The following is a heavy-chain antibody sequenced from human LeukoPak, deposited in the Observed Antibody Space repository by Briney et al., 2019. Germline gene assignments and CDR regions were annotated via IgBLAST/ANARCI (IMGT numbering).Heavy chain of an antibody. CDR1: DGSINTYF. Sequence: SETLSLTCSVSDGSINTYFWSWIRQPAGKGQEWIGRIDSSGTTGLNPSLKSRVTISQDKSKKQFSLKLSSVTAADTAVYYCATGGYSAWCDYWGHGTQVIVSS. V-gene: IGHV4-4*07. J-gene: IGHJ4*01. CDR3: ATGGYSAWCDY. D-gene: IGHD6-19*01. CDR2: IDSSGTT.